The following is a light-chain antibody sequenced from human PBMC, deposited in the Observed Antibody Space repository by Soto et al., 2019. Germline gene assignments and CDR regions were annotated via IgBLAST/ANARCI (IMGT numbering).Light chain of an antibody. V-gene: IGKV3-20*01. CDR3: QQYGSSPRT. CDR1: QSIKSSS. CDR2: GAS. J-gene: IGKJ1*01. Sequence: EIVLTQSPGTLSLSPVERATLSCRASQSIKSSSLAWYQQRPGQAPRLLIYGASSRATGIPDKFSGSGSGTDFTLTISRLEPEDFAIYYCQQYGSSPRTFGQGTKVDI.